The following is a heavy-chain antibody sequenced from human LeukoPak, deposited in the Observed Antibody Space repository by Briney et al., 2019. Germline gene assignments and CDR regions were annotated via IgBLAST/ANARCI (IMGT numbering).Heavy chain of an antibody. J-gene: IGHJ4*02. CDR2: FDPEDGET. V-gene: IGHV1-24*01. D-gene: IGHD3-10*01. CDR3: ATPRHVWFGELSSFDY. CDR1: GYTLTELS. Sequence: GASVKVSCKVSGYTLTELSMHWVRQAPGKGLEWMGGFDPEDGETIYAQKFQGRVTMTEDTSTDTAYMELSSLRSEDTAVYYCATPRHVWFGELSSFDYWGQGTLVTVSS.